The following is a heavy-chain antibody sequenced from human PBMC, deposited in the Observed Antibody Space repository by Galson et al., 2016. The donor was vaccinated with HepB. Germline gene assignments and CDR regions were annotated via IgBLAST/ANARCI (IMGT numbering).Heavy chain of an antibody. Sequence: SVKVSCKASGYTFTTYFLHWVRQAPGQGLEWMGLINPSAGSTTYAQNFQGRVPMTRDTSTSTVYMELSSLRSEDTAVYFCARIINRGVACRGGSCYPTGPFDCWGQGTLVTVSS. V-gene: IGHV1-46*01. J-gene: IGHJ4*02. CDR1: GYTFTTYF. D-gene: IGHD2-15*01. CDR2: INPSAGST. CDR3: ARIINRGVACRGGSCYPTGPFDC.